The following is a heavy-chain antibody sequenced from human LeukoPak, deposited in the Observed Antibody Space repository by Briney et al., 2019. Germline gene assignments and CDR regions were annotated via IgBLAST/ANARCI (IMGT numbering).Heavy chain of an antibody. D-gene: IGHD2-2*01. V-gene: IGHV3-30*18. CDR2: ISYDGSNK. CDR1: GFTFSNYG. J-gene: IGHJ4*02. Sequence: GGSLRLSCAASGFTFSNYGMHWVRQAPGKGLEWVAVISYDGSNKYYADSVKGRFTISRDNSKNTLYLQMSSLRAEDTAVYYCAKGRLLVPAAMPDAPFDYWGQGTLVTVSS. CDR3: AKGRLLVPAAMPDAPFDY.